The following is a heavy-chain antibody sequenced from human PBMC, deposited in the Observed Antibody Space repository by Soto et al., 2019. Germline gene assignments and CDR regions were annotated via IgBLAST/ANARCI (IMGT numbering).Heavy chain of an antibody. CDR2: ISYDGSNK. D-gene: IGHD3-3*01. CDR3: ASYDFWSGFPVDY. V-gene: IGHV3-30*03. Sequence: GGSLRLSCAASGFTFSSYDMHWVRQAPGKGLEWVAAISYDGSNKYYADSVKGRFTISRDSSENTLYLQMNSLRAEDTAVYYCASYDFWSGFPVDYWGQGTLVTVSS. J-gene: IGHJ4*02. CDR1: GFTFSSYD.